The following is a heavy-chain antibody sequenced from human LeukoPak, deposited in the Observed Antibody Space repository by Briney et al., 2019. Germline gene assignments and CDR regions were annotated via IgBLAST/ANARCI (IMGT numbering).Heavy chain of an antibody. D-gene: IGHD2-21*01. Sequence: SGESLKISCTGSGYSFTSQWIGWMRQMPGKGLEWMGTIYPGDYDTRYSPSFQGHVTISADKSITTAYLQWSSLKASDTAMYYCARMSMGDSGGYYSGGYSWFDPWGQGTLVTVSS. J-gene: IGHJ5*02. CDR2: IYPGDYDT. CDR3: ARMSMGDSGGYYSGGYSWFDP. CDR1: GYSFTSQW. V-gene: IGHV5-51*01.